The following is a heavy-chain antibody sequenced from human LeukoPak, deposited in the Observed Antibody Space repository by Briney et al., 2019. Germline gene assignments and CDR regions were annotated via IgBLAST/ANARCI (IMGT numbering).Heavy chain of an antibody. J-gene: IGHJ4*02. V-gene: IGHV3-23*01. CDR1: GFTFSSYG. D-gene: IGHD3-9*01. CDR2: ISLDGATT. CDR3: VKDHGWLLYS. Sequence: GGSLRLSCAASGFTFSSYGMHWVRQAPGKGLEWVSGISLDGATTYYAGSVEGRFTISRDNSKNTLYLQMNSLRADDTAVYYCVKDHGWLLYSWGQGTLVTVSS.